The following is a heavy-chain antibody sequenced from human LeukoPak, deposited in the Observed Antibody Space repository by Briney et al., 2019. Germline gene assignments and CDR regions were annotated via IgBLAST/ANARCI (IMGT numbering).Heavy chain of an antibody. J-gene: IGHJ5*02. CDR1: GYTFTGYC. V-gene: IGHV1-2*02. D-gene: IGHD3-10*01. CDR3: ARDRGYGSGKNWFDP. Sequence: ASVKVSCKASGYTFTGYCMHWVRQAPGQGPEWMGWINPNSCGTSYAQKFQGRLTMTRDTSISTAYMELSRLRSDDTAVYYCARDRGYGSGKNWFDPWGQGTLVTVSS. CDR2: INPNSCGT.